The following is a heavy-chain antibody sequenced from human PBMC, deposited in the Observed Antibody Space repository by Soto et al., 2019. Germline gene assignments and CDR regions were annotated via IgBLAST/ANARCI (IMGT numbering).Heavy chain of an antibody. V-gene: IGHV1-69*13. Sequence: GASVKVSCKASGGTFSSYAISCVRQAPGQGLEWMGGIIPIFGTANYAQKFQGRVTITADESTSTAYMELSSLRSEDTAVYYCARRASYGGDYYYGMDVWGQGTTVTV. D-gene: IGHD4-17*01. CDR1: GGTFSSYA. J-gene: IGHJ6*02. CDR2: IIPIFGTA. CDR3: ARRASYGGDYYYGMDV.